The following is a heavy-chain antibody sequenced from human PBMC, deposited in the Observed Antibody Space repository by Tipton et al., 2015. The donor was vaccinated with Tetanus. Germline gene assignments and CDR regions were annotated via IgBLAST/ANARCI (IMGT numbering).Heavy chain of an antibody. J-gene: IGHJ4*02. V-gene: IGHV4-59*01. Sequence: TLSLTCTVSGGSISSYYWSWTRQPPGKGLEWIGYIYYSGSTNYNPSLKSRVTISVDTSKNQFSLKLSSVTAADTAVYYCARFRPDYGDYWGQGTLVTVSS. CDR1: GGSISSYY. D-gene: IGHD2-2*01. CDR2: IYYSGST. CDR3: ARFRPDYGDY.